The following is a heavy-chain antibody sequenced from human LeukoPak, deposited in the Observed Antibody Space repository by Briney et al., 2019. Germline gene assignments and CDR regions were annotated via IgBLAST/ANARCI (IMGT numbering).Heavy chain of an antibody. CDR3: TTLTTVTTFDY. J-gene: IGHJ4*02. CDR2: ISGSGGST. Sequence: GGSLRLSCAASGFTFSSYAMSWVRQAPGKGLEWVSAISGSGGSTYYADSVKGRFTISRDNSKNTLYLQMNSLRAEDTAVYYCTTLTTVTTFDYWGQGTLVTVSS. V-gene: IGHV3-23*01. CDR1: GFTFSSYA. D-gene: IGHD4-17*01.